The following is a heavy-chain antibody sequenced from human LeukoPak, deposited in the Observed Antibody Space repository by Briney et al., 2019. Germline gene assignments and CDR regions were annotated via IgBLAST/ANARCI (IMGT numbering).Heavy chain of an antibody. Sequence: SEILSLTCTVSGGSISSSSYYWGWIRQPPGKGLEWIGSIYYSGSTYYNPSLKSRVTISVDTSKNQFSLKLSSVTAADTAVYYCARQVQTGNGGRGYFVYWGQGTLVTVSS. CDR2: IYYSGST. V-gene: IGHV4-39*01. CDR1: GGSISSSSYY. D-gene: IGHD3-16*01. J-gene: IGHJ4*02. CDR3: ARQVQTGNGGRGYFVY.